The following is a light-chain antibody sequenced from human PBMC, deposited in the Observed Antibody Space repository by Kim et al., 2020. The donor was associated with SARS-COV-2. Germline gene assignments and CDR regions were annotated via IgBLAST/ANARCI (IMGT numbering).Light chain of an antibody. CDR3: QSYDSSLSGSRV. Sequence: VTISRTRSSSDSGAGYDVHWYQQLPGTAPKLLIYGNSNRPSGVPDRFSGSKSGTSASLAITGLQAEDEADYYCQSYDSSLSGSRVFGGGTQLTVL. CDR2: GNS. V-gene: IGLV1-40*01. CDR1: SSDSGAGYD. J-gene: IGLJ2*01.